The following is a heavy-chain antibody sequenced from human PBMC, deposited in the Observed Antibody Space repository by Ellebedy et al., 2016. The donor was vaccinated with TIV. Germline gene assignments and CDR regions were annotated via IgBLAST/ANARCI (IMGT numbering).Heavy chain of an antibody. Sequence: GESLKISCAASGFTFSSYAMHWVRQAPGKGLEWVSVIWYDGINKYYADSVKGRFTISRDNSKNTLFLQMNSLRGEDTAVYYCAKELKEGSSDYWGQGTLVTVSS. J-gene: IGHJ4*02. CDR1: GFTFSSYA. CDR2: IWYDGINK. CDR3: AKELKEGSSDY. V-gene: IGHV3-33*06. D-gene: IGHD6-19*01.